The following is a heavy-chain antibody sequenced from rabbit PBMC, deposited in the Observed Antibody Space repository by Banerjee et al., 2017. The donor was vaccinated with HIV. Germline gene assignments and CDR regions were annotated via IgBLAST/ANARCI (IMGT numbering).Heavy chain of an antibody. CDR2: IYAGSGNT. Sequence: QEQLEESGGDLVKPEGSLTLTCTASGFTLSSGYDMCWVRQAPGKGLEWIACIYAGSGNTVYATWAKGRFTISRTSSTTVALQMTSLTAADTATYFCARGTSSSGYYMGLWGPGTLVTVS. J-gene: IGHJ4*01. V-gene: IGHV1S45*01. CDR3: ARGTSSSGYYMGL. D-gene: IGHD1-1*01. CDR1: GFTLSSGYD.